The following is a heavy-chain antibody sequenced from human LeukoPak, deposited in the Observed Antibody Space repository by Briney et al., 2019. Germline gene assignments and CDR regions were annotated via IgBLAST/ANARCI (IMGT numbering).Heavy chain of an antibody. V-gene: IGHV4-39*07. CDR3: ARDSGGWGSSATKHFDY. D-gene: IGHD6-6*01. CDR2: IYYSGST. J-gene: IGHJ4*02. Sequence: SETLSLTCTVSGGSISSSSYYWGWIRQPPGKGLEYIGLIYYSGSTNYNPSLKSRVTISVDTSKNQFSLKLSSVTAADTAVYYCARDSGGWGSSATKHFDYWGQGTLVTVSS. CDR1: GGSISSSSYY.